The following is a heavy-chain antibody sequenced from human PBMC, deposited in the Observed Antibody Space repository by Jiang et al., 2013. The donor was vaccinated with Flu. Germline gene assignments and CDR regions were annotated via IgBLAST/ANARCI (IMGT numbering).Heavy chain of an antibody. CDR3: AAGGTMVQGGGYFDY. Sequence: ERVTITRDMSTSTAYMELSSLRSEDTAVYYCAAGGTMVQGGGYFDYWGQGTLVTVSS. V-gene: IGHV1-58*01. D-gene: IGHD3-10*01. J-gene: IGHJ4*02.